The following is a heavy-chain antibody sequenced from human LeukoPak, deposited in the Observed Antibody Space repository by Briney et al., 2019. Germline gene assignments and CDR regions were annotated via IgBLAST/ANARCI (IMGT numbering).Heavy chain of an antibody. CDR3: ARAEVADRHYYYGMDV. V-gene: IGHV1-8*01. CDR1: GYTFTSYD. Sequence: GASVKVSCKASGYTFTSYDINWVRQATGQGLEWMGWMNPNSGNTGYAQKFQGRVTMTRNTSISTAYMELSSLRSEDTAVYYCARAEVADRHYYYGMDVWGQGTTVTVSS. CDR2: MNPNSGNT. D-gene: IGHD6-19*01. J-gene: IGHJ6*02.